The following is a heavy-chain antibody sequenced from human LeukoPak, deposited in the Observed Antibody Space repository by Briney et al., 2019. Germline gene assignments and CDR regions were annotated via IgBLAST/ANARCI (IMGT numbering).Heavy chain of an antibody. CDR1: GFSFNTFG. CDR2: ISSTSGTT. CDR3: ARTQQWLATGGWYWFDT. J-gene: IGHJ5*02. D-gene: IGHD6-19*01. Sequence: GGSLRLSCTASGFSFNTFGMYWVRQAPGKGLEWVSYISSTSGTTYYADSVKGRFTVSRDNSKNTVYLQMGSLREEDMAVYYCARTQQWLATGGWYWFDTWGQGTLVTVSS. V-gene: IGHV3-48*02.